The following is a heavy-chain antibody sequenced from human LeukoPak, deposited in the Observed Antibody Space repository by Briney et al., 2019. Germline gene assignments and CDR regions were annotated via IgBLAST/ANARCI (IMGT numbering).Heavy chain of an antibody. CDR2: IYYSGST. V-gene: IGHV4-39*01. CDR1: GGSISSSSYY. J-gene: IGHJ4*02. D-gene: IGHD5-18*01. CDR3: ARHYSGYSYRYPFDY. Sequence: SETLSLTCTVSGGSISSSSYYWGWIRQPPGKGLEWIGSIYYSGSTYYNPSLKSRVTISVDTSKNQFSLKLSSVTAADTAVYYCARHYSGYSYRYPFDYWGQGTLVTVSS.